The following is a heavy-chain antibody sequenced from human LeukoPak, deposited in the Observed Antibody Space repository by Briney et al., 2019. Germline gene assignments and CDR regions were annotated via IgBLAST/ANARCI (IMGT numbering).Heavy chain of an antibody. CDR1: GVSFTSYQ. V-gene: IGHV1-18*01. CDR3: GRADSAWPPCLNY. J-gene: IGHJ4*02. CDR2: VSAYNGKT. Sequence: ASVKVSCKASGVSFTSYQFGRVREAPGQGLEWLGWVSAYNGKTNYAENLQGRVTMSTDTSTSTAYMDLTSLTSDDTAVYYCGRADSAWPPCLNYWGQGTLVIVSS. D-gene: IGHD5-18*01.